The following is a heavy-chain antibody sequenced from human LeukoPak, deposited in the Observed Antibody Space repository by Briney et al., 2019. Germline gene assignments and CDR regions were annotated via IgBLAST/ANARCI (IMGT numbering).Heavy chain of an antibody. CDR3: AKASALSTYSGNWFDH. J-gene: IGHJ5*02. Sequence: GGSLRLSCAASGFTFSSYAMSWVRQAPGRGLEWVSSISGTGDTTYYADSVKGRFTISRDNSKNTLYLQMNSLRAEDTAVYYCAKASALSTYSGNWFDHWGQGTLVTVSS. CDR1: GFTFSSYA. CDR2: ISGTGDTT. V-gene: IGHV3-23*01. D-gene: IGHD2-15*01.